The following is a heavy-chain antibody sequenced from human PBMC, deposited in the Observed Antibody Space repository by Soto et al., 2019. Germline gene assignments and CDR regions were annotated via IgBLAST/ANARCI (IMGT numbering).Heavy chain of an antibody. V-gene: IGHV3-23*01. CDR1: GFTFSNYA. CDR2: MTGRGDRV. J-gene: IGHJ4*02. CDR3: VKDPVSGGSGGAWFDY. Sequence: EVQLLESGGGLVQPGGSLRLSCTVSGFTFSNYAMAWVRQAPAKGLEWVSVMTGRGDRVVYADSVKGRFTISRDNSKNTLYLQMNSLRLEDTAIYYCVKDPVSGGSGGAWFDYWGQGTLVTVSS. D-gene: IGHD2-21*02.